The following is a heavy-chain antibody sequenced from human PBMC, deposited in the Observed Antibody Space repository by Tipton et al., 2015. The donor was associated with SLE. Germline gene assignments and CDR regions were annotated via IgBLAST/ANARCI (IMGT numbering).Heavy chain of an antibody. V-gene: IGHV1-8*01. CDR3: AAQPPYSGPWYFDY. J-gene: IGHJ4*02. CDR2: MNPSIGQT. Sequence: QLVQSGAEVRKPGASVKVSCKASGYTFTNHNLNWVRQATGQGLEWMGWMNPSIGQTGYAQKFQGRVTMTWDTSMSTAYMEVSSLRSEDTAVYYCAAQPPYSGPWYFDYWGQGTLVSVSS. CDR1: GYTFTNHN. D-gene: IGHD5-12*01.